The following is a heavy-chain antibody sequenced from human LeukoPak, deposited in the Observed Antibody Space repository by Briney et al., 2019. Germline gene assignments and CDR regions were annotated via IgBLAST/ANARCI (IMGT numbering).Heavy chain of an antibody. CDR2: IYYDNGST. J-gene: IGHJ4*02. CDR3: ARPSGFTGYYYFDY. V-gene: IGHV4-39*01. CDR1: GGSISSSFYY. D-gene: IGHD3-9*01. Sequence: SETLSLTCSVSGGSISSSFYYWGWIRQPPGKGLEWIGTIYYDNGSTYYNPSLKSRVTISVDTSINQFSLKLSSVTAADTAMYYCARPSGFTGYYYFDYWGQGTLVTVSS.